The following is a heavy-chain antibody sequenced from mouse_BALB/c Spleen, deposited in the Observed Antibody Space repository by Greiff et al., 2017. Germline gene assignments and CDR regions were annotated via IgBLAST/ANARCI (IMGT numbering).Heavy chain of an antibody. CDR3: ARGGNWFAY. D-gene: IGHD2-1*01. CDR1: GYTFSSYW. Sequence: QVQLKQSGAELMKPGASVKISCKATGYTFSSYWIEWVKQRPGHGLEWIGEILPGSGSTNYNEKFKGKATFTADTSSNTAYMQLSSLTSEDSAVYYCARGGNWFAYWGQGTLVTVSA. J-gene: IGHJ3*01. V-gene: IGHV1-9*01. CDR2: ILPGSGST.